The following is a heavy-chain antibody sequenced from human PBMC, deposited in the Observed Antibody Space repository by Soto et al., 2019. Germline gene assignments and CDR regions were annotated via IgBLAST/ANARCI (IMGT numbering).Heavy chain of an antibody. D-gene: IGHD5-12*01. CDR3: ARASGYDSFDD. J-gene: IGHJ4*02. V-gene: IGHV4-59*01. CDR2: IYYSGST. Sequence: SETLSLTCTVSGGSISSYYWSWIRQPPGKGLEWIGYIYYSGSTNYNPSLKSRVTISVDTSKNQFSLKLSSVTAADTAVYYCARASGYDSFDDWSQGTLVTVSS. CDR1: GGSISSYY.